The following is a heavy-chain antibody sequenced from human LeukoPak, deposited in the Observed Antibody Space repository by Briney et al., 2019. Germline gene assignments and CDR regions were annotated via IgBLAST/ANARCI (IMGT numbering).Heavy chain of an antibody. D-gene: IGHD6-6*01. CDR1: GYTFTCYW. J-gene: IGHJ5*02. Sequence: GESLKISFQSSGYTFTCYWIGWVRQMPGKGLQWMGIIYPGDSDTTYSPSFQGQVTISADKSISTAYLQWSSLKASDTAIYYCARLIVGSSSTGWFDPWGQGTLVTVSS. CDR2: IYPGDSDT. V-gene: IGHV5-51*01. CDR3: ARLIVGSSSTGWFDP.